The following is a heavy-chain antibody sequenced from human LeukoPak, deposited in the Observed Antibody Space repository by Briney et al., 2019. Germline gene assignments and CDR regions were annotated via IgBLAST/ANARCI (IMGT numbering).Heavy chain of an antibody. Sequence: GGSLRLSCVASGFIFSSYGMHWVRQPPGKGLEWVAVIWYDGTNENYADSVKGRFTISRDNLKSTLYLQMNNLRAEDTAVFYCASHGGLWGQGTLVTVSS. J-gene: IGHJ4*02. CDR1: GFIFSSYG. D-gene: IGHD5-12*01. CDR2: IWYDGTNE. CDR3: ASHGGL. V-gene: IGHV3-33*01.